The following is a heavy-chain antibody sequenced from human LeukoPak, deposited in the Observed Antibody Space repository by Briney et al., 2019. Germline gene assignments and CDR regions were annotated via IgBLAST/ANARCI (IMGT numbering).Heavy chain of an antibody. Sequence: PGGSLRLSCAASGLTFSDYYMSWIRQAPGKGLEWVSYISSSGSTIYYADSVKGRFTISRDNAKNSLYLQMNSLRAEDTAVYYCARRKLMVRGVIGHYYGMDVWGQGTTVTVSS. D-gene: IGHD3-10*01. CDR3: ARRKLMVRGVIGHYYGMDV. J-gene: IGHJ6*02. V-gene: IGHV3-11*01. CDR1: GLTFSDYY. CDR2: ISSSGSTI.